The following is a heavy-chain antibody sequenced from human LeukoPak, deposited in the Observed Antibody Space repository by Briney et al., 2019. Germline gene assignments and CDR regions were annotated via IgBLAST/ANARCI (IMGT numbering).Heavy chain of an antibody. J-gene: IGHJ4*01. Sequence: GGSLRLSCAASGFTFSIAWMSWVRQGPGEGLEWVGRVKSKSDGGTTDYAATVNGTFTLARDDPKNTLCLQMTSLKTEDTAVYYCAKDMGYFTNWGQGTLVTVSS. CDR1: GFTFSIAW. D-gene: IGHD2-8*01. V-gene: IGHV3-15*01. CDR2: VKSKSDGGTT. CDR3: AKDMGYFTN.